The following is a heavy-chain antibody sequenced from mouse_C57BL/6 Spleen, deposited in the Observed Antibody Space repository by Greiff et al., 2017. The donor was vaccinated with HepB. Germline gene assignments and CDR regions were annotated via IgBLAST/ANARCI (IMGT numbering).Heavy chain of an antibody. J-gene: IGHJ3*01. CDR1: GYSITSGYY. V-gene: IGHV3-6*01. D-gene: IGHD1-1*01. CDR2: ISYDGSN. CDR3: ATYYYGSSYLFAY. Sequence: DVQLQESGPGLVKPSQSLSLTCSVTGYSITSGYYWNWIRQFPGNKLEWMGYISYDGSNNYNPSLKNRISITRDTSKNQFFLKLNSVTTEDTATYYCATYYYGSSYLFAYWGQGTLVTVSA.